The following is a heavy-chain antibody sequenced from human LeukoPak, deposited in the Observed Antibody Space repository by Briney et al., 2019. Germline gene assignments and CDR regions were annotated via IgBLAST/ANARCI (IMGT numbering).Heavy chain of an antibody. V-gene: IGHV1-2*06. CDR3: ARSYDTSGYYPCYFDY. J-gene: IGHJ4*02. CDR2: INPNSGGT. Sequence: GASVKVSCKTSGYTFTGYYMHWVRQAPGQGLEWMGRINPNSGGTNYAQKFQGRVTMTRDTSISTTYMELSRLRSDDTAVYYCARSYDTSGYYPCYFDYWGQGTLVTVSS. D-gene: IGHD3-22*01. CDR1: GYTFTGYY.